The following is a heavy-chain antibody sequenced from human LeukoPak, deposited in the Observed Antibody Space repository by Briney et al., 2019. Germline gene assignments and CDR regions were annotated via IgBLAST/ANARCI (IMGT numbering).Heavy chain of an antibody. D-gene: IGHD3-22*01. J-gene: IGHJ5*02. CDR2: FYYRGST. CDR1: GGSMNDYY. V-gene: IGHV4-59*01. CDR3: ARNGRDGSGYSSNWFDP. Sequence: PSETLSLTCTVSGGSMNDYYWSWIRQPPGKGLEWIASFYYRGSTAYSPSLKSRATISLDTSKNQVSLNLNSVTAADTAVCYCARNGRDGSGYSSNWFDPWGQGTLVTVSS.